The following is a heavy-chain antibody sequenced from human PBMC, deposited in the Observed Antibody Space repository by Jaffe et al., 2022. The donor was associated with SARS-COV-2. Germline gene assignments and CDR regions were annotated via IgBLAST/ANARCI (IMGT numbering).Heavy chain of an antibody. CDR3: ARGIRYYDSSGYTDYMDV. D-gene: IGHD3-22*01. CDR1: GGSFSGYY. J-gene: IGHJ6*03. V-gene: IGHV4-34*01. Sequence: QVQLQQWGAGLLKPSETLSLTCAVYGGSFSGYYWSWIRQPPGKGLEWIGEINHSGSTNYNPSLKSRVTISVDTSKNQFSLKLSSVTAADTAVYYCARGIRYYDSSGYTDYMDVWGKGTTVTVSS. CDR2: INHSGST.